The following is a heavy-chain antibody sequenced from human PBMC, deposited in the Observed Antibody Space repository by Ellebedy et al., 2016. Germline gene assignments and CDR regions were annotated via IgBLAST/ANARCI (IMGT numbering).Heavy chain of an antibody. V-gene: IGHV3-23*01. J-gene: IGHJ4*02. CDR3: ARDLGGFLGFDS. CDR1: GFIFKNHA. Sequence: GESLKISCAASGFIFKNHAMSWVRQAPGKGLEWVSTIRGSAISTYYTDSVKGRFTISSDESKNTVFLQMNSLRAEDTATYYCARDLGGFLGFDSWGQGTVVTVSS. D-gene: IGHD3-16*02. CDR2: IRGSAIST.